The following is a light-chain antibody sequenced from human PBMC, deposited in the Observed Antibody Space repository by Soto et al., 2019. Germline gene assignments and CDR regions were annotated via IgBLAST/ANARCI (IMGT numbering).Light chain of an antibody. CDR2: GAS. CDR1: QSVSSN. CDR3: QQYHNWPSWT. Sequence: EIVLTQSPLTLALSPGERATLSCRASQSVSSNLAWYQQKPGQAPRLLLYGASTRATGIPVRFSGSGSGTELTITISSLQSQDFAVYHGQQYHNWPSWTFGQGTKVDIK. V-gene: IGKV3-15*01. J-gene: IGKJ1*01.